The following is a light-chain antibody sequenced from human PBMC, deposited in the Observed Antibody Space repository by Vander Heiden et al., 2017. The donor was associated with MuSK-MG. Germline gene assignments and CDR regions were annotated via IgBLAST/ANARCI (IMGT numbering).Light chain of an antibody. V-gene: IGLV3-19*01. CDR2: GKN. CDR1: SLSSYY. J-gene: IGLJ2*01. CDR3: NSRDSSGNHVV. Sequence: SSELTQDPAVSVALGQTVRITCQGDSLSSYYASWYQQKPGQAPVLVIYGKNNRPSGILDRFSGSSSGNTASLTITGAQAEEEADYYCNSRDSSGNHVVFGGGTKLTVL.